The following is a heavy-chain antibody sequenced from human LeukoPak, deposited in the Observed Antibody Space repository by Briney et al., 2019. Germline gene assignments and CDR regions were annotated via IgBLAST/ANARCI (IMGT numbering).Heavy chain of an antibody. D-gene: IGHD6-13*01. V-gene: IGHV1-8*01. CDR1: GYTFTSYD. J-gene: IGHJ6*03. CDR3: ARDARIAAGYQPVGEDYMDV. CDR2: MNPNSGNT. Sequence: ASVTVSCKASGYTFTSYDINWVRQAAGQGLEWMGWMNPNSGNTGYAQKFQGRVTVTGNTSIGTAYMELSSLRSEDTAVYYRARDARIAAGYQPVGEDYMDVWGKGTTVTVSS.